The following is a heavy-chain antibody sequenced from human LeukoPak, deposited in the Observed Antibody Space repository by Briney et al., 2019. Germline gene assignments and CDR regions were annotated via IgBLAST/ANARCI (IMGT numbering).Heavy chain of an antibody. CDR3: AKAEVGATTPNH. CDR2: ISGSGGST. J-gene: IGHJ4*02. CDR1: GFNFSSLA. Sequence: PGASLRPPCAAPGFNFSSLAKRWVRQAPGQGPEWVSAISGSGGSTYYADSVKGRFTISRDNSKNTLYLQMNSLRAEDTAVYYCAKAEVGATTPNHWGQGTLVTVSS. D-gene: IGHD1-26*01. V-gene: IGHV3-23*01.